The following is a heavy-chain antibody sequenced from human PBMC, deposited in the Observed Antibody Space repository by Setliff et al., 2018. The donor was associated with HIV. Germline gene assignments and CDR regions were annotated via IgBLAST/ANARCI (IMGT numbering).Heavy chain of an antibody. CDR3: ANLRGEEAGNFYYFYFGLDV. V-gene: IGHV1-69*13. CDR2: TIPKFGTS. J-gene: IGHJ6*02. D-gene: IGHD2-21*02. Sequence: SVKVSCKASGGSLRSPSISWVRQAPGQGLEWMAGTIPKFGTSNYAHKFQGRMTITADESTSTAYMELTGLRSEDTAVYYCANLRGEEAGNFYYFYFGLDVWGQGTTVTVSS. CDR1: GGSLRSPS.